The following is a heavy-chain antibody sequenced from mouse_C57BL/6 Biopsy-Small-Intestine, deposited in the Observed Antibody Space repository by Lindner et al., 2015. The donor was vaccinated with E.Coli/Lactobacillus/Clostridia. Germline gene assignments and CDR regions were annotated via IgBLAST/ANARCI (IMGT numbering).Heavy chain of an antibody. CDR3: ARGGFYDGSCDY. CDR2: IYPGDGNT. Sequence: VQLQESGPELVKPGASVKISCKASGYAFSTSWMNWVKQRPGKGLEWIGRIYPGDGNTNYNGKFKDKATLTADKSSSTAYMQLSSLTSEDSAVYFCARGGFYDGSCDYWGQGTTFTVSS. CDR1: GYAFSTSW. J-gene: IGHJ2*01. D-gene: IGHD1-1*02. V-gene: IGHV1-82*01.